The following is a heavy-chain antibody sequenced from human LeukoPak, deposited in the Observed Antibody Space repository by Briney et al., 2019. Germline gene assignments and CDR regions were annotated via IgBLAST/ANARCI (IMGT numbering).Heavy chain of an antibody. CDR2: INHSGNT. CDR3: AGTVTTRLFTVDV. V-gene: IGHV4-34*01. Sequence: SETLSLTCAVYGGSFSGYYWSWIRQPPRKGLEWIGEINHSGNTNYNPSLKSRVTISVDTSKNQFSLKLTSVTAADTAVYYCAGTVTTRLFTVDVWGKGTTVTVSS. J-gene: IGHJ6*04. D-gene: IGHD4-11*01. CDR1: GGSFSGYY.